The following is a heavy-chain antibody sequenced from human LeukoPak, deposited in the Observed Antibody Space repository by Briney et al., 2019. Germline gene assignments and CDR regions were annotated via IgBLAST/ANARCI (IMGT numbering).Heavy chain of an antibody. CDR1: GFTVSSNY. D-gene: IGHD3-9*01. Sequence: GGSLRLSCAASGFTVSSNYMSWVRQAPGKGLEWVSVIYSGGSTYYADSVKGRFTISRDNSKNTLYLQMNSLRAEDTAVYYCARDLSTRYRTPYYYYGMDVWGQGTPVTVSS. CDR3: ARDLSTRYRTPYYYYGMDV. V-gene: IGHV3-66*01. J-gene: IGHJ6*02. CDR2: IYSGGST.